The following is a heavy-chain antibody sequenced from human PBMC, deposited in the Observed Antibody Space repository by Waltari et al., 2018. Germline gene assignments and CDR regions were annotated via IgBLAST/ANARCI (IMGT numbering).Heavy chain of an antibody. CDR3: ALSPT. CDR2: ISGSGGST. V-gene: IGHV3-23*01. J-gene: IGHJ5*02. Sequence: EVQLLESGGGLVQPGESLRLSCAASGFTFSSYVMIWVRQAPGKGLEWVSRISGSGGSTYYADSVKGRFTIPRDNIKDTLYLQMNRRRAEDTAVYYCALSPTWGQGTLVTVSS. CDR1: GFTFSSYV.